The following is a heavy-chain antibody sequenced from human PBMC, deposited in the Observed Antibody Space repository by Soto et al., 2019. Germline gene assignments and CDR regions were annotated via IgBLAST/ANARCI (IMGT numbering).Heavy chain of an antibody. CDR1: GFTFSSYW. V-gene: IGHV3-7*01. CDR3: ARDLGLNWYYFDY. J-gene: IGHJ4*02. CDR2: IKQDGSEK. Sequence: GGSLRLSCAASGFTFSSYWMSWVRQAPGKGLEWVANIKQDGSEKYYVDSVKGRFTISRDNAKNSLYLQMNSLRAEDTAVYYCARDLGLNWYYFDYWGQGTLVTVSS. D-gene: IGHD1-1*01.